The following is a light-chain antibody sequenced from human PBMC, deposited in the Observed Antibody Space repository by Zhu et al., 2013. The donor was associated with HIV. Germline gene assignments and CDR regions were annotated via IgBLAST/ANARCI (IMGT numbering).Light chain of an antibody. J-gene: IGLJ1*01. Sequence: QSALTQPRSVSGSPGQSVTISCTGTSSDVGGYNYVSWYQQHPDKAPKLMIYEVSNRPSGVPDRFSGSKSGNTAYLTVSGLQAEDEADYYCSSYTGRDNFYVFGPGT. CDR2: EVS. CDR3: SSYTGRDNFYV. V-gene: IGLV2-11*01. CDR1: SSDVGGYNY.